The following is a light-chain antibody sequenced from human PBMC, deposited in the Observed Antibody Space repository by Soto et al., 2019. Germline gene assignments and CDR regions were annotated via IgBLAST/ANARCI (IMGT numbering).Light chain of an antibody. CDR1: QSVSNNY. V-gene: IGKV3D-20*02. CDR3: QQRHMWPIT. CDR2: GAS. Sequence: ENVFAPAPGTLSLSPRERATLSCWASQSVSNNYLAWYQQKPGQAPRLLIYGASNRATGIPDRFSGSGSGTDFTLTISSLEPEDSAVYYCQQRHMWPITFGQGTRLEIK. J-gene: IGKJ5*01.